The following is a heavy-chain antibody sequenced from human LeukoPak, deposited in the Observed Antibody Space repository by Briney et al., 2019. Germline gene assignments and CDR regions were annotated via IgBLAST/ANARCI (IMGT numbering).Heavy chain of an antibody. D-gene: IGHD3-10*01. V-gene: IGHV3-48*03. CDR3: TRAPPLWFGESPIPYYYGMDV. CDR1: GFSLSSCE. Sequence: GSPRLSRAAPGFSLSSCEMSCGREGLGGGLEWVSYISSSGSAISYADSVKGWFSIARGNAKDSLYLQMNSLRAEDTAVYYCTRAPPLWFGESPIPYYYGMDVWGRGTTVSVSS. J-gene: IGHJ6*02. CDR2: ISSSGSAI.